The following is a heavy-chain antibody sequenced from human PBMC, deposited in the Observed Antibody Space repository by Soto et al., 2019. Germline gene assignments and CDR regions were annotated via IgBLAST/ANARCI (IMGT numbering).Heavy chain of an antibody. D-gene: IGHD4-17*01. CDR1: GYIFTGYY. CDR2: INPNSGVT. V-gene: IGHV1-2*02. J-gene: IGHJ4*02. Sequence: QVQLVQSGAEVKKPGASVKVSCKASGYIFTGYYIHWVRQAPGQGLEWMGWINPNSGVTNYAQKFQGRVTMTRDTSINIAYMELSSLRSDDTAMYYCARDSRGVGYGDSILWGQGTLVTVSS. CDR3: ARDSRGVGYGDSIL.